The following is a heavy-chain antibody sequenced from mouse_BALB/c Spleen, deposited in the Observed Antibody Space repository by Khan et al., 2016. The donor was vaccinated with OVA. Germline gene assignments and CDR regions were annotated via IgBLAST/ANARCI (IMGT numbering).Heavy chain of an antibody. J-gene: IGHJ2*01. CDR3: ARSIMAN. V-gene: IGHV3-2*02. Sequence: VQLKQSGPGLVKPSQSLSLTCTVTGYSITSDYAWNWIRQFPGNKLEWMGYISYSGSTSYNPYLKSRISITRDTSKNQFFLQLNSLTTEDTATYYCARSIMANWGQGTTLTVSS. CDR1: GYSITSDYA. CDR2: ISYSGST.